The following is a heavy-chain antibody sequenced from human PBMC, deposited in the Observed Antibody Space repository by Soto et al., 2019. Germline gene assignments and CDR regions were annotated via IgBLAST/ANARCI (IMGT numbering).Heavy chain of an antibody. V-gene: IGHV1-58*01. D-gene: IGHD4-17*01. J-gene: IGHJ1*01. CDR3: ARDLTSYGDYVNGAEYFQH. CDR2: IVVGSGNT. Sequence: ASVKVSCKASGFTFTGSAVQWVRQARGQRLEWIGWIVVGSGNTNYAQKFQERVTITRDMSTSTAYMELSSLRSEDTAVYYCARDLTSYGDYVNGAEYFQHWGQGTLVTVPQ. CDR1: GFTFTGSA.